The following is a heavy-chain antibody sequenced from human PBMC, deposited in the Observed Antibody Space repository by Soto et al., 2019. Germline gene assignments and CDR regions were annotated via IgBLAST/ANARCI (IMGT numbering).Heavy chain of an antibody. CDR2: ISTSSNTI. CDR3: ARGNEIWFDT. J-gene: IGHJ5*02. Sequence: EVQLVESGGGLVQPGGSLRLSCAASGFTFSSYAMHWVRQAPGKGLEWVSYISTSSNTIYYADSVKGRFTISRDNAKNSLYLQMNSLRAEETAVYYCARGNEIWFDTWGQGTLVTVSS. D-gene: IGHD1-1*01. V-gene: IGHV3-48*01. CDR1: GFTFSSYA.